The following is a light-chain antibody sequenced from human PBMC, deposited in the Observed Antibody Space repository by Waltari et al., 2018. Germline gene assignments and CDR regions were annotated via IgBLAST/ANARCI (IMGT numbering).Light chain of an antibody. CDR2: SNY. CDR3: AAWDDSLNGPV. J-gene: IGLJ3*02. Sequence: QSVLTQPPSVSGTPGQRVPIACSGSSSNIGRNPVNWYQQVPGTAPKLLIYSNYQWPSGVPDRFSGSKSGTSASLAISGLQSDDEAVYICAAWDDSLNGPVFGGGTKVTVL. CDR1: SSNIGRNP. V-gene: IGLV1-44*01.